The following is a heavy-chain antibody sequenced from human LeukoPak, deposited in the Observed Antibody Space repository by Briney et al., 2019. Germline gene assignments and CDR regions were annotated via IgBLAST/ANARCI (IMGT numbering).Heavy chain of an antibody. Sequence: ASVKVSCKASGGTFSSYAISWVRQAPGQGLEWTGGIIPIFGTANYAQKFQGRVTITTDESTSTAYMELSSLRSEDTAVYYCATIGDGYNSGYWGQGTLVTVSS. CDR1: GGTFSSYA. CDR3: ATIGDGYNSGY. CDR2: IIPIFGTA. D-gene: IGHD5-24*01. V-gene: IGHV1-69*05. J-gene: IGHJ4*02.